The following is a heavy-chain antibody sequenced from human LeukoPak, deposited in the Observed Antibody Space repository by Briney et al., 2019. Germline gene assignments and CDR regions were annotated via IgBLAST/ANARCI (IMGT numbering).Heavy chain of an antibody. CDR1: GFTFTSYS. CDR2: ISSSSSYI. Sequence: GGSLRLSCAASGFTFTSYSMNWVRQAPGKGLEWVSSISSSSSYIYYADSVKGRFTISRDNAKNSLYLQMNSLRAEDTAVYYCARDRRRSSSWFGTQEGGMDVWGQGTTVTVSS. J-gene: IGHJ6*02. CDR3: ARDRRRSSSWFGTQEGGMDV. D-gene: IGHD6-13*01. V-gene: IGHV3-21*01.